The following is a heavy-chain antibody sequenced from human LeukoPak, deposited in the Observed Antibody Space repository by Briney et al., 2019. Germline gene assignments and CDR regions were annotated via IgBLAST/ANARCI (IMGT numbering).Heavy chain of an antibody. Sequence: ASVKVSCKASGYTFTGYYIHWVRQAPGQGLEWMGRINPNNGGTNYAQKFQGRVTMTSDTPTSTAYMELRSLRFDDTAVYYCARRFGSDGDYWGQGTPVTVSS. CDR2: INPNNGGT. J-gene: IGHJ4*02. D-gene: IGHD3-10*01. CDR3: ARRFGSDGDY. CDR1: GYTFTGYY. V-gene: IGHV1-2*06.